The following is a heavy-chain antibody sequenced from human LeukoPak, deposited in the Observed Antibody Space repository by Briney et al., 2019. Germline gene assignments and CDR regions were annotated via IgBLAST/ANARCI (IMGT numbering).Heavy chain of an antibody. Sequence: ASVKVSCKAAGYTFTSYDINWVRQATGQGLEWMGWMNPNSGNTGYAQKFQGRVTITRNTSISTAYMELSSLRSEDTAVYYCARGVNTYLWFGGDYMDVWGKGSTVTVSS. J-gene: IGHJ6*03. CDR2: MNPNSGNT. V-gene: IGHV1-8*03. CDR1: GYTFTSYD. CDR3: ARGVNTYLWFGGDYMDV. D-gene: IGHD3-16*01.